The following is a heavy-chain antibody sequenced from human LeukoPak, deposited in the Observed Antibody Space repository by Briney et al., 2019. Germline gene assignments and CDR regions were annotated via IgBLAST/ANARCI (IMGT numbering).Heavy chain of an antibody. J-gene: IGHJ5*02. Sequence: SETLSLTCTVSGGSISSGGYYWSWIRQHPGKGLEWIGYIYYSGSTYYNPSLKSRVTMSVDTSKNQFSLKLSSVTAADTAVYYCARGKDYDGSIGPWGQGTLVTVSS. V-gene: IGHV4-31*03. CDR1: GGSISSGGYY. D-gene: IGHD3-22*01. CDR3: ARGKDYDGSIGP. CDR2: IYYSGST.